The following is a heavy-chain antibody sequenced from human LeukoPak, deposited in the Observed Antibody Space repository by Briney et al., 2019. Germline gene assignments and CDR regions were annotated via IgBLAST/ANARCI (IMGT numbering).Heavy chain of an antibody. CDR3: ARDGPSSSWYRH. V-gene: IGHV1-18*04. J-gene: IGHJ4*02. Sequence: ASVKVSCKASGYTFSNYCMHWVRQAPGQGLEWMGWISAYNGNTNYAQRLQGRVTMTTDTSTSTAYMELRSLRSDDTAVYYCARDGPSSSWYRHWGQGTLVTVSS. CDR2: ISAYNGNT. D-gene: IGHD6-13*01. CDR1: GYTFSNYC.